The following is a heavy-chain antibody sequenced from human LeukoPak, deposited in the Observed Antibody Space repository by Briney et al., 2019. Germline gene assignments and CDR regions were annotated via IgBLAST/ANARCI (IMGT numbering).Heavy chain of an antibody. D-gene: IGHD3-22*01. V-gene: IGHV3-30*03. CDR3: AQENYYDSSAYIDH. J-gene: IGHJ4*02. CDR2: VSSDESNK. CDR1: GFTFSSYG. Sequence: GGSLRLSCAASGFTFSSYGMHWVRQAPGKGLERVAVVSSDESNKNYGDSVKGRFTISRDNSKNTLYLQMNSLRADDTAVYYCAQENYYDSSAYIDHWGQGTLVTVSS.